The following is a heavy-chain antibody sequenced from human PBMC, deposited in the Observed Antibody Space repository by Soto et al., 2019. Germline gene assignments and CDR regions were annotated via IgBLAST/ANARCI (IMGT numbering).Heavy chain of an antibody. J-gene: IGHJ4*02. CDR2: INPSGIST. Sequence: ASVKVSCKTSGYTFTNYYIHWVRQAPGQGLEWMGVINPSGISTTYAQKFQGRVTMTRDTSTSTVYMDLSSLRPEDTAVYFCARVPVSYSAPCSGGSCYLFDYWGQGTLVTVSS. CDR3: ARVPVSYSAPCSGGSCYLFDY. D-gene: IGHD2-15*01. V-gene: IGHV1-46*01. CDR1: GYTFTNYY.